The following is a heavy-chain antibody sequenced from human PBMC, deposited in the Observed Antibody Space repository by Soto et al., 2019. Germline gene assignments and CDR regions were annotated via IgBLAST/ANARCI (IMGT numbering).Heavy chain of an antibody. Sequence: PGGSLRLSCAASGFTFSSYSMNWVRQAPGKGLEWVSYISSSSTIYYADSVKGRFTISRDNAKNSLYLQMNSLGAEDTAVYYCARASPTYYYYYGMDVWGQGTTVTVSS. V-gene: IGHV3-48*01. CDR3: ARASPTYYYYYGMDV. J-gene: IGHJ6*02. CDR2: ISSSSTI. CDR1: GFTFSSYS.